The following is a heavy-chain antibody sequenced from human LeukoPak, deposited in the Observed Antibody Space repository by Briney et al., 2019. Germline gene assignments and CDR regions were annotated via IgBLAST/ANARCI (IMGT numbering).Heavy chain of an antibody. Sequence: GGSLRLSCAASGFTFSSYSMNRVRQAPGKGLEWVSSTSSSSSYIYYADSVKGRFTISRDNAKNSLYLQMNSLRAEDTAVYYCARAEMVRLGYYYGMDVWGQGTTVTVSS. V-gene: IGHV3-21*01. J-gene: IGHJ6*02. CDR3: ARAEMVRLGYYYGMDV. CDR2: TSSSSSYI. D-gene: IGHD3-10*01. CDR1: GFTFSSYS.